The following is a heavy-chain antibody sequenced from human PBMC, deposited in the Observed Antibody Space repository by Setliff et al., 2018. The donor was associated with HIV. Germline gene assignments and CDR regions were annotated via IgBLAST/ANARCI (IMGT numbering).Heavy chain of an antibody. J-gene: IGHJ4*02. D-gene: IGHD6-13*01. CDR3: AKNLYRSGWSPLDY. V-gene: IGHV3-30*02. Sequence: SVRGRFTISIDNSKNTLYLQMNSLRAEDTAVYYCAKNLYRSGWSPLDYWGQGTLVTVSS.